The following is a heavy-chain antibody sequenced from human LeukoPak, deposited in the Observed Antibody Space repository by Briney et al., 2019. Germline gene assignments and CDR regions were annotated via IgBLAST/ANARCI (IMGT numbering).Heavy chain of an antibody. J-gene: IGHJ6*02. Sequence: HSGGSLRLSCAASGFTFSSYWMNWARQAPGKGLEWVASINHNGNVNYYVDSVKGRFTISGDNAKNSLYLQMSNLRAEDTAVYFCARGGGLDVWGQGATVTVSS. CDR2: INHNGNVN. D-gene: IGHD3-16*01. V-gene: IGHV3-7*03. CDR1: GFTFSSYW. CDR3: ARGGGLDV.